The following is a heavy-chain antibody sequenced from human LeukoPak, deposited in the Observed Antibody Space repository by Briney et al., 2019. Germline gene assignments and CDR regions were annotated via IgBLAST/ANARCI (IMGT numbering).Heavy chain of an antibody. CDR1: GFTFSSYS. CDR3: ARHAITGTHDWFDP. Sequence: GSLRLSCAASGFTFSSYSMNWVRQAPGKGLEWIGSIYYSGSTYYNLSLESRVTISVDTSKNQFSLKLSSVTAADTAVYFCARHAITGTHDWFDPWGQGTLVTVSS. D-gene: IGHD1-7*01. CDR2: IYYSGST. J-gene: IGHJ5*02. V-gene: IGHV4-39*01.